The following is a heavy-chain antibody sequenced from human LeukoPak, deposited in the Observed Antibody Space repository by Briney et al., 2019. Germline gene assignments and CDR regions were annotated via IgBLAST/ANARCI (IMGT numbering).Heavy chain of an antibody. CDR1: GFTVSNNF. J-gene: IGHJ4*02. CDR2: LYSDGTT. Sequence: GGSLRLSCAASGFTVSNNFMSWVRQAPAKGLEWVSILYSDGTTLYSDSVKGRFSISRDNSKNTLYLHMSNLRTEDTAIYYCARGLNTVTQIMTYWGQGTLATVSS. V-gene: IGHV3-66*02. CDR3: ARGLNTVTQIMTY. D-gene: IGHD4-17*01.